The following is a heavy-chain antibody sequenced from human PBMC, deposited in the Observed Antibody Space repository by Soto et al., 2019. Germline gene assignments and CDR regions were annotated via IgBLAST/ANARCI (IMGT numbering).Heavy chain of an antibody. V-gene: IGHV1-2*02. Sequence: QVQLVQSGAEVKKPGASVKVSCKASGYTFTGYYMHWVRQAPGQGLEWMGWINPNSGGTNYAQKFQGRVTMTRDTSISTAYMELSRLRSDDTAVYYCARNVNYYDSSGYYPRRMGYYYGMDVWGQGTTVTVSS. CDR1: GYTFTGYY. CDR3: ARNVNYYDSSGYYPRRMGYYYGMDV. D-gene: IGHD3-22*01. J-gene: IGHJ6*02. CDR2: INPNSGGT.